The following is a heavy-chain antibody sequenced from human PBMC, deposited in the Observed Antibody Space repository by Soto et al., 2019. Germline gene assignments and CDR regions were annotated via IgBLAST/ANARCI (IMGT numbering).Heavy chain of an antibody. J-gene: IGHJ6*03. Sequence: QVQLQESGPGLVKPSQTLSLTCTVSGGSISSGGYYWSWIRQHPGKGLEWIGYIYYSGSTYYNPSLKSRVTISVDTSKNQFSLKLSSVTAADTAVYYCAREVRIVLFGVVMEDYYYYMDVWGKGTTVTVSS. CDR3: AREVRIVLFGVVMEDYYYYMDV. CDR1: GGSISSGGYY. V-gene: IGHV4-31*03. CDR2: IYYSGST. D-gene: IGHD3-3*01.